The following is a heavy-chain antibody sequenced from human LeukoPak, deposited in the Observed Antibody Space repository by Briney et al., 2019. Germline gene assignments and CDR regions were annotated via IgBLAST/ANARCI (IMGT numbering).Heavy chain of an antibody. J-gene: IGHJ5*01. Sequence: GGSLRLSCAASGFTFSSYWMDWVRQAPGKGLVWVARINTDGSSTSYGDSVKGRFTISRDNAKNTLYLQMNSLRVEDTAVYYCARQIYDGGWFDYWGQGVVVTVSS. V-gene: IGHV3-74*01. CDR3: ARQIYDGGWFDY. CDR1: GFTFSSYW. CDR2: INTDGSST. D-gene: IGHD4-23*01.